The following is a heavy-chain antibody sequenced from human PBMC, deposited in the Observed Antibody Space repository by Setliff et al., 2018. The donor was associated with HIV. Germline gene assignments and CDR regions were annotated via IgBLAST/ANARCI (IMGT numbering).Heavy chain of an antibody. V-gene: IGHV4-61*09. D-gene: IGHD3-16*01. CDR2: ISTSGTT. J-gene: IGHJ4*02. CDR1: GGPLNSRNW. Sequence: SETLSLTCAVSGGPLNSRNWWSWVRQPAGMRLEWIGHISTSGTTNYNPSLKSRVTISADTSKSQFSLKLTSVTAADTAAYFCARVSTDYVWGSFLSSGPYYFDFWGQGALVTVSS. CDR3: ARVSTDYVWGSFLSSGPYYFDF.